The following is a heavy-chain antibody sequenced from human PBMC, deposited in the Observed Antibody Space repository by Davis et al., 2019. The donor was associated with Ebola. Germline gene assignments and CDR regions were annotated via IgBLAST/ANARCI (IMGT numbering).Heavy chain of an antibody. CDR3: ARGNYGDYIVLYYYNMDV. D-gene: IGHD4-17*01. Sequence: SETLSLTCTVSGGSIIGHYWSWIRQPPGKGLEWIGYFYYSGSSNYNPSLKSRVTMSVDTSKNQFSLKLSSVTAADTAVYYCARGNYGDYIVLYYYNMDVWGQGTPVTVSS. V-gene: IGHV4-59*11. CDR1: GGSIIGHY. CDR2: FYYSGSS. J-gene: IGHJ6*02.